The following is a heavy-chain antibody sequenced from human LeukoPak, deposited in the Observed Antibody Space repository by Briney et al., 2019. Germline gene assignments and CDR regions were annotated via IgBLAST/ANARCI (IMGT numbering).Heavy chain of an antibody. CDR1: GFTFSSYE. CDR3: ARTYYDSSGYAFDC. V-gene: IGHV3-48*03. CDR2: VSSSGSTI. Sequence: QPGGSLRLSCAASGFTFSSYEMNWVRQAPGKGLERVSYVSSSGSTIYYADSVKGRFTISRDNAKNSLYLQMNSLRAEDTAVYHCARTYYDSSGYAFDCWGQGTLVTVSS. D-gene: IGHD3-22*01. J-gene: IGHJ4*02.